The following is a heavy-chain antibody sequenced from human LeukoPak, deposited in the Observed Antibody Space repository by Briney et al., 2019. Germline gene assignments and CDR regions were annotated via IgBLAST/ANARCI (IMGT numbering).Heavy chain of an antibody. CDR3: ARGLLFYDTSALGY. Sequence: SSETLSLTCTVSGGSISSGGYYWSWIRQHPGKGLEWIGYIYYSGSTYYNPSLKSRVSISVDSSKKEFSLTLTSVTAADTAVYYCARGLLFYDTSALGYWGQGTLVTVSS. D-gene: IGHD3-22*01. V-gene: IGHV4-31*03. J-gene: IGHJ4*02. CDR2: IYYSGST. CDR1: GGSISSGGYY.